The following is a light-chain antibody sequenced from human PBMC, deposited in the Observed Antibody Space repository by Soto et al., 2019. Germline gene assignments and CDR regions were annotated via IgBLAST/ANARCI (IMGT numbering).Light chain of an antibody. V-gene: IGKV3-20*01. Sequence: EIVLTQSPDTVSLSPGETATLSCRASQSVSSNYLAWYQQKPGQAPRLLIYGASSRATGIPDRFSGSGSGTDVTLTISRLEPEDLAVFYCPQYDNSITFGQGTRLEI. J-gene: IGKJ5*01. CDR2: GAS. CDR1: QSVSSNY. CDR3: PQYDNSIT.